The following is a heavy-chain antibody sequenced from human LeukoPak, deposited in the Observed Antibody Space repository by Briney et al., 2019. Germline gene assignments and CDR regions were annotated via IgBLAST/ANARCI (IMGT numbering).Heavy chain of an antibody. V-gene: IGHV1-2*02. J-gene: IGHJ6*03. CDR1: GYTFTSYG. CDR2: INPNSGGT. Sequence: GASVKVSCKASGYTFTSYGISWVRQAPGQGLEWMGWINPNSGGTNYAQKFQGRVTMTRDTSISTAYMELSRLRSDDTAVYYCARTTAAIPYYYYYMDVWGKGTTVTVSS. D-gene: IGHD2-2*02. CDR3: ARTTAAIPYYYYYMDV.